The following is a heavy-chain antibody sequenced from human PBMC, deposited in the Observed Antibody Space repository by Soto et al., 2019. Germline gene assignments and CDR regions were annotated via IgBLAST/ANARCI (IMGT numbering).Heavy chain of an antibody. J-gene: IGHJ4*02. CDR3: AGTQFDTSGYYPSGLEL. V-gene: IGHV1-18*04. D-gene: IGHD3-22*01. CDR1: GYTFTSNS. Sequence: QVQLVQSGAEVKKPGASVKVSCKASGYTFTSNSIGWVRQAPGQGLEWMGWINVYNGNTKYAQQLQGRVTLTTDTSTSTAYMDLRSLRSDDTAVYYCAGTQFDTSGYYPSGLELWGQGTLVTVAS. CDR2: INVYNGNT.